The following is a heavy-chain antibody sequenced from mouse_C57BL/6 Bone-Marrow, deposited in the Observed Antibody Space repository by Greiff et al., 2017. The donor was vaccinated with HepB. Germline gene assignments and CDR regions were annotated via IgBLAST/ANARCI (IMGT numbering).Heavy chain of an antibody. Sequence: QVQLQQSGPGLVQPSQRLSITCTVSGFSLTSYGVHWVRQSPGKGLEWLGVIWSGGSTDYNAAFISRLSISKDNSKSQVFFKMNSLQADDTAIYYCARNEGSSGSDSYYYAMDYWGQGTSVTVSS. J-gene: IGHJ4*01. CDR1: GFSLTSYG. V-gene: IGHV2-2*01. CDR3: ARNEGSSGSDSYYYAMDY. D-gene: IGHD3-2*02. CDR2: IWSGGST.